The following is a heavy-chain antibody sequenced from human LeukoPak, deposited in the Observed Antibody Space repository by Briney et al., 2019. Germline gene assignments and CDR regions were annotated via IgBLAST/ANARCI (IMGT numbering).Heavy chain of an antibody. CDR3: AKDAGFYYDSSGYPLDP. D-gene: IGHD3-22*01. J-gene: IGHJ2*01. CDR2: ISWNSGSI. Sequence: GGSLRLSCAASGFTFDDYAMHWVRQAPGKGLEWVSGISWNSGSIGYADSVKGRFTISRDNAKNSLYLQMNSLRAEDTALYYCAKDAGFYYDSSGYPLDPWGRGTLVTVSS. CDR1: GFTFDDYA. V-gene: IGHV3-9*01.